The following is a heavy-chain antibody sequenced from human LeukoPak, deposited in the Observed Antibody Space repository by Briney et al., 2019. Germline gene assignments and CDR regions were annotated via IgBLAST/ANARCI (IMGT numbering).Heavy chain of an antibody. D-gene: IGHD3-10*01. CDR3: AKGGILWFRELLLIAYYFDY. CDR1: GFTCSSYA. CDR2: ISGSGGRT. J-gene: IGHJ4*02. V-gene: IGHV3-23*01. Sequence: GVSLRLSFAAAGFTCSSYAMNWVRQAPGKGLEWVSTISGSGGRTYYADAVKGRFTISRDNSKKTLFLQMNTLRAEDTAVYYCAKGGILWFRELLLIAYYFDYWGQGTLVTVSS.